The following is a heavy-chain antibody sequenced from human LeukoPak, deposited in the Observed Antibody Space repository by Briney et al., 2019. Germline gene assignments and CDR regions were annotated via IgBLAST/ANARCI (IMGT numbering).Heavy chain of an antibody. Sequence: GGSLRFSGVVSGFPFSVYAMSWFRKAPEKGLDWVSVISGSAHKIRYADSVKGRFTISRDNSENTVYLQMNNLRAEDTALYYCAGRPTGYSSGYVYWGQGALVTVSS. V-gene: IGHV3-23*01. D-gene: IGHD5-18*01. J-gene: IGHJ4*02. CDR1: GFPFSVYA. CDR2: ISGSAHKI. CDR3: AGRPTGYSSGYVY.